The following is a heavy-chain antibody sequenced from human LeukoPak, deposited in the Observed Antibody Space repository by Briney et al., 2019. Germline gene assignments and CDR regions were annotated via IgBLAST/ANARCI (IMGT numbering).Heavy chain of an antibody. V-gene: IGHV1-69*04. CDR2: IIPILGIA. D-gene: IGHD2-21*02. J-gene: IGHJ4*02. CDR3: ARDSRNCGGDCYYDY. Sequence: ASVKVSCKASGGTFSSYTISWVRQAPGQGLEWMGRIIPILGIANYAQKFQGRVTITADKSTSTAYMELSSLRSEDTAMYYCARDSRNCGGDCYYDYWGQGTLVTVSS. CDR1: GGTFSSYT.